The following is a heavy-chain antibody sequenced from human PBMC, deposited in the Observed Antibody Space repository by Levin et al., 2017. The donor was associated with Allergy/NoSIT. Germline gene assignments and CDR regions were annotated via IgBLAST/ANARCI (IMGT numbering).Heavy chain of an antibody. D-gene: IGHD3-9*01. CDR3: ARIGYYNVVGIPSDY. Sequence: SETLSLTCAVYGGSFSGYYWSWIRQPPGKGLEWIGEINHSGSTNYNPSLKSRVTISVDTSKNQFSLKLSSVTAADTAVYYCARIGYYNVVGIPSDYWGQGTLVTVSS. CDR2: INHSGST. J-gene: IGHJ4*02. CDR1: GGSFSGYY. V-gene: IGHV4-34*01.